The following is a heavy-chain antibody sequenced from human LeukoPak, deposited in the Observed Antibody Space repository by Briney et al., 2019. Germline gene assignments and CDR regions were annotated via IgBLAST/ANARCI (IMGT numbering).Heavy chain of an antibody. CDR2: INPSDSYT. CDR3: ADHRKGGGYRSWYLDL. J-gene: IGHJ2*01. Sequence: GEPLKISCKGSGYSFNSNWIIWVRQMPGKGLEWMGRINPSDSYTSYSPSFQGHVTISGDKSISTAYLQWNSLMASDTAMYFCADHRKGGGYRSWYLDLWGRGTLVTVSS. V-gene: IGHV5-10-1*01. D-gene: IGHD1-26*01. CDR1: GYSFNSNW.